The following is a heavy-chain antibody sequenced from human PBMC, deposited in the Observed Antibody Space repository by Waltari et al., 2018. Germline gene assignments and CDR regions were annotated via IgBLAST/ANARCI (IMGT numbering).Heavy chain of an antibody. Sequence: QVQLQQWGAGLLKPSETLSLTCAVYGGSFSGYYWSWIRQPPGKGLEWIGEINHSGSTNYNPSRKSRVTISVDTSKNQFSLKLSSVTAADTAVYYCARGWHSSSKYWGQGTLVTVSS. D-gene: IGHD6-13*01. V-gene: IGHV4-34*01. CDR2: INHSGST. CDR3: ARGWHSSSKY. CDR1: GGSFSGYY. J-gene: IGHJ4*02.